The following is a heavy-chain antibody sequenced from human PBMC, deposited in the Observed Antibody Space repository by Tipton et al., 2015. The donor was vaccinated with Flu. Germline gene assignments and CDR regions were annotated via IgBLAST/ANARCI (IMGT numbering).Heavy chain of an antibody. D-gene: IGHD6-13*01. V-gene: IGHV3-7*01. CDR3: ARAVGAAAAH. CDR2: MNQNGSVF. CDR1: GFTFSSYW. Sequence: SLRLSCAASGFTFSSYWMSWVRQAPGKGLEWVANMNQNGSVFYYVDSVKGRFTISRDNAKNSLYLQMNSLRAEDTAVYYCARAVGAAAAHWGQGTLVTVSS. J-gene: IGHJ4*02.